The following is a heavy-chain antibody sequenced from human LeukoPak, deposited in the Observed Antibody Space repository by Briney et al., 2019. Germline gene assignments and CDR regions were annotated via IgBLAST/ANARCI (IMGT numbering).Heavy chain of an antibody. CDR3: ARGGGMGHYYYYMDV. CDR2: IYYSGST. D-gene: IGHD5-24*01. Sequence: SETLSLTCTVSGGSISSYYWSWIRQPPGKGLEWIGYIYYSGSTNYNPSLKSRVTISVDTSKNQFSLKLSSVTAADTAVYYCARGGGMGHYYYYMDVWGKGTTVTISS. CDR1: GGSISSYY. V-gene: IGHV4-59*01. J-gene: IGHJ6*03.